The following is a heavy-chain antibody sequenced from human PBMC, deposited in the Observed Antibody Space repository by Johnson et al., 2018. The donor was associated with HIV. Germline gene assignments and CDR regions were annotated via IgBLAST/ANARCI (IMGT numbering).Heavy chain of an antibody. CDR1: GFIFSNAW. Sequence: VQLVESGGGLVKPGGSLRLSCAASGFIFSNAWMSWVRQAPGTGLEWVGRIKRKTDGGATDYAAPVKGRFTISRDDSKNTLYLQMNSLKTEDTAVYYCTAALRVKGIWGQGTMVTVSS. CDR2: IKRKTDGGAT. V-gene: IGHV3-15*01. D-gene: IGHD2-15*01. CDR3: TAALRVKGI. J-gene: IGHJ3*02.